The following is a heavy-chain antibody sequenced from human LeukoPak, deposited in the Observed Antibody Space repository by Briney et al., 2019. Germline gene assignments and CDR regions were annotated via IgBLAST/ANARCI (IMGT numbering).Heavy chain of an antibody. CDR1: GFTVSSNY. CDR2: IYSGGST. CDR3: AKDSDIVVVYPLDF. D-gene: IGHD3-22*01. J-gene: IGHJ4*02. V-gene: IGHV3-53*01. Sequence: GGSLRLSCAASGFTVSSNYMSWVRQAPGKGLEWVSVIYSGGSTYYADSVKGRFTISRHNSKNTLYLQMNSLRDEDTALYYCAKDSDIVVVYPLDFWGQGTLVTVSS.